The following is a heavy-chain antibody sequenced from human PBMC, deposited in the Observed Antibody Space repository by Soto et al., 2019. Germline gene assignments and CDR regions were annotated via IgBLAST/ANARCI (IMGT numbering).Heavy chain of an antibody. CDR3: AYSGFEPYYFDY. Sequence: LSLTCTVSGGSISSYYWSWIRQPPGKGLEWIGYIYYSGSTNYNPSLKSRVTISVDTSKNQFSLKLSSVTAADTAVYYCAYSGFEPYYFDYWGQGTLVTVS. CDR1: GGSISSYY. J-gene: IGHJ4*02. V-gene: IGHV4-59*01. D-gene: IGHD1-26*01. CDR2: IYYSGST.